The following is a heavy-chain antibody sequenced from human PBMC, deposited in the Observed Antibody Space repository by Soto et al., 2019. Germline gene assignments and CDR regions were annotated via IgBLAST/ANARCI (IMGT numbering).Heavy chain of an antibody. Sequence: QVQLVESGGGVVQPGRSLRLSCAASGFTFSNYGMHWVRQAPVKGLEWVAVIWYDGSNKYYADSVKGRFTISRDNSKNTLDLQMNSLRVEDTAVYYCAREQTYAFDYWGQGTLVTVSS. CDR1: GFTFSNYG. CDR3: AREQTYAFDY. CDR2: IWYDGSNK. D-gene: IGHD4-17*01. V-gene: IGHV3-33*01. J-gene: IGHJ4*02.